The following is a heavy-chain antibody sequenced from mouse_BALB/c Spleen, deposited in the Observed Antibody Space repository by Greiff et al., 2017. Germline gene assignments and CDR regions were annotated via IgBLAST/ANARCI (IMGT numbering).Heavy chain of an antibody. CDR2: ISSGGSYT. V-gene: IGHV5-6*01. CDR3: ARALYYYGSTWFAD. CDR1: GFTFSSYG. D-gene: IGHD1-1*01. Sequence: EVQGVESGGDLVKPGGSLKLSCAASGFTFSSYGMSWVRQTPDKRLEWVATISSGGSYTYYPDSVKGRFTISRDNAKNTLYLQMSSLKSEDTAMYYGARALYYYGSTWFADWGQGTLVTVSA. J-gene: IGHJ3*01.